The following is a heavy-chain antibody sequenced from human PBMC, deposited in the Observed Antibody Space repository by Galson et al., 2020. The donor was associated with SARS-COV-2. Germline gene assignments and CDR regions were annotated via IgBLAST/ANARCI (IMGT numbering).Heavy chain of an antibody. CDR2: IHYSGSI. CDR3: ARKRPDYGGGFNS. V-gene: IGHV4-31*03. CDR1: GGSISSGGYY. D-gene: IGHD4-17*01. Sequence: ASETLSLTCTVSGGSISSGGYYWTWIRQRPGTGLEWIGYIHYSGSIHDNPSLRSRLSILIDTSQNQFSLKLTSVTAADTAVYYCARKRPDYGGGFNSWGQGTLVTVSS. J-gene: IGHJ4*02.